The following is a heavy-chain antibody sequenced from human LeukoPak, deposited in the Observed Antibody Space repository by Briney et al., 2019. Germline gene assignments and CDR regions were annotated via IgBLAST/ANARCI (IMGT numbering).Heavy chain of an antibody. CDR2: IYYSGST. Sequence: SETLSLTCTVSGGSISSYYWSWIRQPPGKGLEWIGYIYYSGSTNYNPSLKSRVTISVDTSKNQFSLKLSSVTAADTAVYYCARVPGRYYDTSYNWFDPWGQGTLVTVSS. J-gene: IGHJ5*02. V-gene: IGHV4-59*01. D-gene: IGHD3-22*01. CDR1: GGSISSYY. CDR3: ARVPGRYYDTSYNWFDP.